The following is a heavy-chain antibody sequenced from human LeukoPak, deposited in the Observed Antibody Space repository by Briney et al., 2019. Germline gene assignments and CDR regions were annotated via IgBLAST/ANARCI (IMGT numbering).Heavy chain of an antibody. D-gene: IGHD3-3*01. CDR1: GSTFSSYG. CDR3: AKDQGDYDFWSGYYNYYYYGMDV. CDR2: ISYDGSNK. J-gene: IGHJ6*02. V-gene: IGHV3-30*18. Sequence: GRSLRLSCAASGSTFSSYGMHWVRQAPGKGLEWVAVISYDGSNKYYADSVKGRFTISRDNSKNTLYLQMNSLRAEDTAVYYCAKDQGDYDFWSGYYNYYYYGMDVWGQGTTVTVSS.